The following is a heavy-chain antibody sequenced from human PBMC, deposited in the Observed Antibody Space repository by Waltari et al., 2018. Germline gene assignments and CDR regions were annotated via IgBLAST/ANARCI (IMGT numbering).Heavy chain of an antibody. Sequence: QVHLAQSGPELKKPGASVNVSCQASGHLFPTYGSIWVRQAPGQGLQWMGWINPYNGNTNYAQNLQGRVTMTTDTSATTAYLDLKSLRSDDTAVYYCARIATLTPAVWGQGTTVIVS. CDR1: GHLFPTYG. V-gene: IGHV1-18*01. J-gene: IGHJ6*02. CDR3: ARIATLTPAV. CDR2: INPYNGNT.